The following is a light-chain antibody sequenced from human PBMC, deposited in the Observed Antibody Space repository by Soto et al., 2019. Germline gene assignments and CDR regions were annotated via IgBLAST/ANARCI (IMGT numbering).Light chain of an antibody. J-gene: IGKJ1*01. Sequence: DIQMTQSPSTLSASVGNRVTITYRANQSITSWLAWYQQKPGKAPKLLIYKASSLESGVTSRFSGSGSGTEFTLTVSSLQLDDFATYYYQQYNSYSRTFGQGTKVEIK. CDR1: QSITSW. CDR3: QQYNSYSRT. V-gene: IGKV1-5*03. CDR2: KAS.